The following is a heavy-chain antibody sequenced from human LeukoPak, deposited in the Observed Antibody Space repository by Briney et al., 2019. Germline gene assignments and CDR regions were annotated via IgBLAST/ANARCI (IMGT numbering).Heavy chain of an antibody. CDR3: ARTTVTQRVDY. V-gene: IGHV3-48*04. CDR2: ISSSSTI. J-gene: IGHJ4*02. D-gene: IGHD4-17*01. CDR1: GFTFSSYS. Sequence: GGSLRLSCAASGFTFSSYSMNWVRQAPGKGLEWVSYISSSSTIYYADSVKGRFTISRDNAKNSLYLQMNSLRAEDTAVYYCARTTVTQRVDYWGQGTLVTVSS.